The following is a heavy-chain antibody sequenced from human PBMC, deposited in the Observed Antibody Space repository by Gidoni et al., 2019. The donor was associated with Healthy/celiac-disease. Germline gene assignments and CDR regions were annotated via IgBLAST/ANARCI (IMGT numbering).Heavy chain of an antibody. V-gene: IGHV1-3*01. D-gene: IGHD2-8*01. Sequence: QVQLVQSGAEVKKPGASVKVSCKASGSTFTTYAMHWVRQAPGQRLEWMGWINAGNGNTKYSQKFQGRVTITRYTSASTAYMELSSLRSEDTAVYYCARLMDVHWYFDLWDRGTLVTVSS. CDR2: INAGNGNT. CDR3: ARLMDVHWYFDL. J-gene: IGHJ2*01. CDR1: GSTFTTYA.